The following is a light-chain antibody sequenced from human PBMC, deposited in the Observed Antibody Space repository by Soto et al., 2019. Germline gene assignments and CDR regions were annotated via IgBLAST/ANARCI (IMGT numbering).Light chain of an antibody. Sequence: DVVLTQSPPSLPVTLGQPASISCRSSQSLVYRDGNTHLNWFQQRPGQSPRRLIYLVSTRDSGGPYRFSGSGSGTDFTLKSSRVQADDVGVYYWMPGTHGPPWFGQGTKVEIK. V-gene: IGKV2-30*01. CDR3: MPGTHGPPW. CDR1: QSLVYRDGNTH. CDR2: LVS. J-gene: IGKJ1*01.